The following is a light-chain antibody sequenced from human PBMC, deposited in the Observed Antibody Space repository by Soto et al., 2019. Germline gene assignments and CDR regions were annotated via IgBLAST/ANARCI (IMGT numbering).Light chain of an antibody. Sequence: QCALTRPASVSGSPGQASTISCTGTSSDVGNYNLVSWYQHHPGKAPKLMIYDGSKRPSGVSNRFSGSKSGNTASLTISGLQAEDECDYYCCSYATTSTYVFGTGTKVTVL. J-gene: IGLJ1*01. CDR3: CSYATTSTYV. CDR2: DGS. CDR1: SSDVGNYNL. V-gene: IGLV2-23*01.